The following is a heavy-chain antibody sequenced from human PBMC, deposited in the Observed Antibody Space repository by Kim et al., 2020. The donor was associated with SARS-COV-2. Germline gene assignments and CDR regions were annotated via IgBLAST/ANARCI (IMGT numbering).Heavy chain of an antibody. CDR1: GGIFTNYI. D-gene: IGHD3-22*01. CDR3: ARDSLCYDSCLYCIDY. J-gene: IGHJ4*02. Sequence: SVKVSCKASGGIFTNYIVTWVRQAPGQGLEWMGWIITFSGNTNYAQRLQGRVTITADRSTKTAFMEMSSLTSDDTAVYYCARDSLCYDSCLYCIDYWGQGTLVTVSS. V-gene: IGHV1-69*06. CDR2: IITFSGNT.